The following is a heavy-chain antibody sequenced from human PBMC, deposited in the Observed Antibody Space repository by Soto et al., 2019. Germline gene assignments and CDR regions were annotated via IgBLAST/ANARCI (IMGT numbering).Heavy chain of an antibody. CDR3: ERGINMVRGVINAFDI. J-gene: IGHJ3*02. CDR2: IYYSGST. D-gene: IGHD3-10*01. V-gene: IGHV4-59*01. Sequence: SETLSLTCTVSGGSISSYYWSWIRQPPGKGLEWIGYIYYSGSTNYNPSLKSRVTISVDTSKNQFSLKLSSVTAADTAVYYCERGINMVRGVINAFDIWGQGTMVT. CDR1: GGSISSYY.